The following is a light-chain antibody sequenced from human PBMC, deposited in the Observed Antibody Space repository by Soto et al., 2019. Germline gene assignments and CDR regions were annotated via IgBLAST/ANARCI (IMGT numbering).Light chain of an antibody. J-gene: IGKJ2*01. CDR1: QSISTW. V-gene: IGKV1-5*03. CDR3: QHYDSYPYT. Sequence: DIQMTQSPYTVSASVGDRVTITCRASQSISTWLAWYQQKPGKAPRLLIYKASSLESGVPSRFTGSGSGTQFTLIIDSLQPDDSASYYCQHYDSYPYTVGQGTKLEI. CDR2: KAS.